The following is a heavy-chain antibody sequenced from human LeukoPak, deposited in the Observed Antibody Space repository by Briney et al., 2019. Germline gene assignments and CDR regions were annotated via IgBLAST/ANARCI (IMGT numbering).Heavy chain of an antibody. Sequence: ASVKVSCKASGYTFTGYYMHWVRQAPGQGLEWMGWINPNSGGTNYAQKFQGWVTMTRDTSISTAYMELSRLRSDDTAVYYCARDFCSGGSCYPGYWGQGTLVTVSP. V-gene: IGHV1-2*04. CDR1: GYTFTGYY. CDR2: INPNSGGT. CDR3: ARDFCSGGSCYPGY. D-gene: IGHD2-15*01. J-gene: IGHJ4*02.